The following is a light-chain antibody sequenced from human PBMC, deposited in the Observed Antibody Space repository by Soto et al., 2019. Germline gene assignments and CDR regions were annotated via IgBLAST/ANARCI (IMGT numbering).Light chain of an antibody. CDR2: EVS. CDR1: SSDVGAYNY. CDR3: SSYTGSNLGV. V-gene: IGLV2-14*01. J-gene: IGLJ1*01. Sequence: QSVLTQPASVSGSPGQSITISCTGTSSDVGAYNYVSWYQQHPGKAPTLIISEVSNRPSGLSNRFSGPKSGNTASLTISGLQPEYEADYYCSSYTGSNLGVFGTGTKVTVL.